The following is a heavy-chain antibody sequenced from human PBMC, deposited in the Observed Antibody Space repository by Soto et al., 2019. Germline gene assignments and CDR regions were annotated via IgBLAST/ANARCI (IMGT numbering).Heavy chain of an antibody. V-gene: IGHV4-59*01. Sequence: KASEILSLTCTVSGGSISSYYWSWVRQPPGKGLEWIGNIHYNGNTKYNPSLKSRVTMSVDTSKNQFSLKLISVTAADMAKYFCAREGNLGRWLQPLDFWGQVTLVTVS. CDR1: GGSISSYY. D-gene: IGHD5-12*01. CDR2: IHYNGNT. J-gene: IGHJ4*02. CDR3: AREGNLGRWLQPLDF.